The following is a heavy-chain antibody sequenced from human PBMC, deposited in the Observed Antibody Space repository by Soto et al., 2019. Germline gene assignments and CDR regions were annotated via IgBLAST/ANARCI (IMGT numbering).Heavy chain of an antibody. CDR1: GFTFSSYG. CDR2: IWYDGSNK. V-gene: IGHV3-33*01. D-gene: IGHD3-22*01. J-gene: IGHJ4*02. Sequence: PGESLRLSCAASGFTFSSYGMHWVRQAPGKGLEWVAVIWYDGSNKYYADSVKGRFTISRDNSKNTLYLQMNSLRAEDTAVYYCARVGYYYDSSGLQFFDYWGQGTLVTVSS. CDR3: ARVGYYYDSSGLQFFDY.